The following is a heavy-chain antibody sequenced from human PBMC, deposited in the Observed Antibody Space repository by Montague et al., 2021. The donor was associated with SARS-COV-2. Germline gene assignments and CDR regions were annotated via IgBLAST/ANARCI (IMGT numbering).Heavy chain of an antibody. Sequence: SLRLSCAASGFTLSTYDMNWVRQAPGKGLEWVAVLSNDANNAYYADSVKGRFTISRDTSKNTLYLQMNSLRAEDTAVYYCARERGPGVYCSGATCTNYYYYYGLDVWGQGTTVTVSS. CDR2: LSNDANNA. J-gene: IGHJ6*02. D-gene: IGHD2-15*01. CDR3: ARERGPGVYCSGATCTNYYYYYGLDV. CDR1: GFTLSTYD. V-gene: IGHV3-30-3*01.